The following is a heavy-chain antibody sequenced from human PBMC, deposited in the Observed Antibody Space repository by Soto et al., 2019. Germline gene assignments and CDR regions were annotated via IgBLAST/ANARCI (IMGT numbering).Heavy chain of an antibody. Sequence: SETLSLTCAVSGGSISSSNWWSWVRQPPGKGLEWIGEIYHSGSTNYNPSLKSRVTISVDKSKNQFSLKLSSVTAADTAVYYCARSGYSYGPRLFDYWGQGTLVTVSS. D-gene: IGHD5-18*01. CDR1: GGSISSSNW. V-gene: IGHV4-4*02. CDR2: IYHSGST. J-gene: IGHJ4*02. CDR3: ARSGYSYGPRLFDY.